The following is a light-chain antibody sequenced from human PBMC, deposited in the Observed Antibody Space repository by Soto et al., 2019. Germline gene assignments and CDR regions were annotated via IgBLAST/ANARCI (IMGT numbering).Light chain of an antibody. J-gene: IGLJ2*01. V-gene: IGLV2-14*01. CDR2: EVS. Sequence: QSALTQPASVSGSPGQSIAISCTGTSSDVGGYNFVSWYQQHPGKAPKRMIYEVSSRPSGLSNRFSGSKSGNTASLTISGLQAEDEADYYCSSYTSSDTVVFGGGTKLTVL. CDR1: SSDVGGYNF. CDR3: SSYTSSDTVV.